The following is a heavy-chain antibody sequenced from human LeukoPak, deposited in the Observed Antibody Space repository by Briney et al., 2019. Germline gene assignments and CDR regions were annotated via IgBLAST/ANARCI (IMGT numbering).Heavy chain of an antibody. V-gene: IGHV3-30*04. J-gene: IGHJ4*02. CDR3: ARKDCISTSCYNGY. CDR2: ISYDGSYK. D-gene: IGHD2-2*02. Sequence: GGSLRLSCAASGFTFSSYAMHWVRQAPGKGLEWVAVISYDGSYKYCADSVKGRFTISRDNSKNTLFLQMISLRAEDTAVYYCARKDCISTSCYNGYWGQGTLDTVSS. CDR1: GFTFSSYA.